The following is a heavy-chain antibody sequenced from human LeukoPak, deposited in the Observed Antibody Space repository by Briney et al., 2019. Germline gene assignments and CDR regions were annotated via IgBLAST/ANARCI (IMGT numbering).Heavy chain of an antibody. CDR3: ARDKDFTRGAFDI. CDR2: INTDGSST. D-gene: IGHD2-15*01. V-gene: IGHV3-74*01. CDR1: GFTFSSYW. J-gene: IGHJ3*02. Sequence: GGSLRLSCAASGFTFSSYWMHWVRQAPGKGLVWVSRINTDGSSTSYADSVKGRFTISRDNAKNTLYLQMNSLRAEDTAVYYCARDKDFTRGAFDIWGQGTMVTVSS.